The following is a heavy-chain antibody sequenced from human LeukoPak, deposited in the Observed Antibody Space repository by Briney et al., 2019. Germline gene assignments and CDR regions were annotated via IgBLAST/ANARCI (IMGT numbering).Heavy chain of an antibody. CDR3: ARRGYYGSGSYYSGGMDV. Sequence: SETLSLTCTVSGGSISSSSYYWGWIRQPPGKGLEWIGSIYYSGSTYYNPSLKSRVTISVDTSKNQFSLKLSSVIAADTAVYYCARRGYYGSGSYYSGGMDVWGQGTTVTVSS. D-gene: IGHD3-10*01. CDR1: GGSISSSSYY. CDR2: IYYSGST. J-gene: IGHJ6*02. V-gene: IGHV4-39*01.